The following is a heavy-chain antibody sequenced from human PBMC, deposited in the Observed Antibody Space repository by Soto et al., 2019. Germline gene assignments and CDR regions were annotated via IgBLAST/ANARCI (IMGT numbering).Heavy chain of an antibody. D-gene: IGHD6-6*01. CDR2: ISSSSSYI. Sequence: PGGSLRLSCAASGFTFSSYSMNWVRQAPGNGLEWVSSISSSSSYIYYADSVKGRFTISRDNAKNSLYLQMNSLRAEDTAVYYCARVRGSSSPRSYYYGMDVWGQGXTVTVSS. CDR3: ARVRGSSSPRSYYYGMDV. CDR1: GFTFSSYS. J-gene: IGHJ6*02. V-gene: IGHV3-21*01.